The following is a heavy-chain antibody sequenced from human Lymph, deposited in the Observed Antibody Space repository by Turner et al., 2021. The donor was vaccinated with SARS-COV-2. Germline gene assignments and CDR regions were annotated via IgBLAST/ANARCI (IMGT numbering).Heavy chain of an antibody. CDR2: INPNRGGT. CDR1: GYTFTGYY. CDR3: ARDVERYNDFWSGYSGGYGLDV. J-gene: IGHJ6*02. Sequence: QVQMVQSGAEVKKPGASVKVSCKASGYTFTGYYMHWVRQAPGQGLEWMGGINPNRGGTNYAQKCQGRFTMTRDTSISTAYMELSRLRSDDTAVYYCARDVERYNDFWSGYSGGYGLDVWGQGTTVTVSS. V-gene: IGHV1-2*02. D-gene: IGHD3-3*01.